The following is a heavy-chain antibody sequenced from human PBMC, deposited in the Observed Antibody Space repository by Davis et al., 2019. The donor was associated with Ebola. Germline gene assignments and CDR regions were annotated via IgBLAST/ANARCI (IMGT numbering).Heavy chain of an antibody. CDR2: IYSGGTT. CDR3: ARLRQWLAQSGYFDY. Sequence: GGSLRLSCAASGFTVSSNYMSWVRQAPGKGLEWVSVIYSGGTTYYADSVKGRFTISRDNSKNTLYLQMNSLRAEDTAVYYCARLRQWLAQSGYFDYWGQGTLVTVSS. V-gene: IGHV3-53*01. CDR1: GFTVSSNY. D-gene: IGHD6-19*01. J-gene: IGHJ4*02.